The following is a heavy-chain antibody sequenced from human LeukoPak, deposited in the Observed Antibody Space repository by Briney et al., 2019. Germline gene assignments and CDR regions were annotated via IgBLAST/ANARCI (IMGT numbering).Heavy chain of an antibody. J-gene: IGHJ4*02. CDR1: GFTLTNAW. CDR3: VRQQLVFDC. D-gene: IGHD6-13*01. V-gene: IGHV3-15*01. CDR2: IKRNTDGGKT. Sequence: GGSPRLSCAVPGFTLTNAWTSWALQAPGERVGWVGRIKRNTDGGKTAYAAPVKGRCTISRDDSKHTIYRQMNSLKTEDTAVYYCVRQQLVFDCWGQGTLVTVSS.